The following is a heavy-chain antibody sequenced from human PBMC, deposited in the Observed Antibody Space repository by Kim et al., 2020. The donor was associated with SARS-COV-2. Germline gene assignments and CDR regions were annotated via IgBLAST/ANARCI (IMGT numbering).Heavy chain of an antibody. CDR3: ARDRYGGYDYYYYGMDV. V-gene: IGHV1-69*04. D-gene: IGHD4-17*01. J-gene: IGHJ6*02. Sequence: FQGRVTITADKSTSTAYMELSSLRSEDTAVYYCARDRYGGYDYYYYGMDVWGQGTTVTVSS.